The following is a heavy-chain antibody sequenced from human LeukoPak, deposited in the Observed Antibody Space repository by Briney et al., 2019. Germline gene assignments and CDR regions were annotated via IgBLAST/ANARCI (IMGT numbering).Heavy chain of an antibody. CDR2: IIPIFGTA. Sequence: ASVKVSCKASGGTFSSYAISWVRQAPGQGLEWMGGIIPIFGTANYAQKFQGRVTITADKSTSTAYMELSSLRSEDTAVYYCARERKSGWLSRTHNFDSWGQGTLVTVSS. CDR3: ARERKSGWLSRTHNFDS. D-gene: IGHD6-19*01. CDR1: GGTFSSYA. V-gene: IGHV1-69*06. J-gene: IGHJ4*02.